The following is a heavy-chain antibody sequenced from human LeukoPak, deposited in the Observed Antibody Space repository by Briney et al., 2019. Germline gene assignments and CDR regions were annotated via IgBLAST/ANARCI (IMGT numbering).Heavy chain of an antibody. Sequence: GGSLRLSCAASGFTFTSYAMSWVRQAPGEGLEWVSAITGTGGSTYYAASVKGRFTVSRDNSKNTLYLQMSSLRAEDTAMYYCAKVRDTRDWYKDAFDIWGQGTRVTVSS. D-gene: IGHD3/OR15-3a*01. CDR2: ITGTGGST. J-gene: IGHJ3*02. CDR3: AKVRDTRDWYKDAFDI. V-gene: IGHV3-23*01. CDR1: GFTFTSYA.